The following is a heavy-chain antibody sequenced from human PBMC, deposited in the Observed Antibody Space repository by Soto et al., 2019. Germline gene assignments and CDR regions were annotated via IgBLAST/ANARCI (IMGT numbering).Heavy chain of an antibody. Sequence: ASLKVSCKAAGYTFTGYYMRWGRKTNGHGLELMGWINPNSGCTNYAQKFQGWVTMTRDTSISTAYMELSRMRSDDTAVYYCARDHVDIVATIRATGGMDVWGQGTTVTVSS. J-gene: IGHJ6*02. CDR3: ARDHVDIVATIRATGGMDV. CDR1: GYTFTGYY. V-gene: IGHV1-2*04. D-gene: IGHD5-12*01. CDR2: INPNSGCT.